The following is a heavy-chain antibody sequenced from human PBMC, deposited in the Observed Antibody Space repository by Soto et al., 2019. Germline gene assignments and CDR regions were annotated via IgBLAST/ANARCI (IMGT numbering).Heavy chain of an antibody. V-gene: IGHV4-34*01. Sequence: XETLSLTCAFYVVSFSGYYWSCIRHPPGKWLEWIGEINHSGSTNYNPSLKSRVTISVDTSKNQFSLKLSSVTAADTAVYYCARGVTIFGVVIIKGYSYYGMDVWGQGTAVTVSS. J-gene: IGHJ6*02. CDR1: VVSFSGYY. CDR2: INHSGST. D-gene: IGHD3-3*01. CDR3: ARGVTIFGVVIIKGYSYYGMDV.